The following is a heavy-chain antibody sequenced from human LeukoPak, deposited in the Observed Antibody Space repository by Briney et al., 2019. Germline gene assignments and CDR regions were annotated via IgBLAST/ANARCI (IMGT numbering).Heavy chain of an antibody. CDR3: ARVRCSGGSCYLFDY. D-gene: IGHD2-15*01. V-gene: IGHV4-59*01. J-gene: IGHJ4*02. Sequence: SETLSLTCTVSGGSISSYYWSWIRQPPGKGLEWIGYIYYSGSTNYNPSLKSRVTISVDTSKNRFSLKLSSVTAADTAVHYCARVRCSGGSCYLFDYWGQGTLVTVSS. CDR1: GGSISSYY. CDR2: IYYSGST.